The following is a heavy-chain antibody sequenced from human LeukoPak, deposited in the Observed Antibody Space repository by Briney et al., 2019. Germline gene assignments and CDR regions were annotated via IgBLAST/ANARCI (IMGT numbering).Heavy chain of an antibody. J-gene: IGHJ4*02. Sequence: SETLSLTCTVSGGSISSYYWSWIRQPPGKGLEWIGYIYYSGSTNYNPSLKSRVTISVDTSKNQFSLKLSSVTAADTAVYYCARRAMVRGVIAYWGQGTLVTVSS. V-gene: IGHV4-59*12. CDR1: GGSISSYY. CDR3: ARRAMVRGVIAY. D-gene: IGHD3-10*01. CDR2: IYYSGST.